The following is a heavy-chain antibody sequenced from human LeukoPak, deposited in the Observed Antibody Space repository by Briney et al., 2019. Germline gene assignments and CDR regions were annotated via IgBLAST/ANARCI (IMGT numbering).Heavy chain of an antibody. CDR2: ISGSGDDT. CDR1: GFTFSTYA. J-gene: IGHJ4*02. CDR3: AGYFDY. V-gene: IGHV3-23*01. Sequence: GGSLRLSCAASGFTFSTYAMNWVRQAPGKGLEWVSSISGSGDDTYYADSVKGRFTISRDNSKTTLYLGMNSLRAGDTAVYYCAGYFDYWGQGTLVTVSS.